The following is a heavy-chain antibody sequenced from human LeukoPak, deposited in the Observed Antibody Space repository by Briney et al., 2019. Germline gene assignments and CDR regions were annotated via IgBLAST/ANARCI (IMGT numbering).Heavy chain of an antibody. CDR3: AGDEGRTFDI. CDR2: IKKDGSDK. J-gene: IGHJ3*02. CDR1: RFSFSTHW. V-gene: IGHV3-7*01. Sequence: GGALRLSCAASRFSFSTHWMSWVRQAPRQGLEWVALIKKDGSDKYYVDAVKGRFTISRDNAKNSLYLQMNSLRADDTAVYYGAGDEGRTFDIWGQGTKVTVSS.